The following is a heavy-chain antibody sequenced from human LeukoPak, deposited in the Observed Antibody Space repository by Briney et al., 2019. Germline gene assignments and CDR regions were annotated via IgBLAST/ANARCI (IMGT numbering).Heavy chain of an antibody. CDR3: AKARIIGVGWAQFDS. CDR1: GFTFSTNA. V-gene: IGHV3-23*01. CDR2: ISGSGAST. D-gene: IGHD2-21*01. Sequence: GGSLRLSCLTSGFTFSTNAMSWVRQAPGKGLEWISGISGSGASTYYADSVTGRFTISRDNSRNTLYLQMNSLRGDDTAVYYCAKARIIGVGWAQFDSWGQGSLVTVSS. J-gene: IGHJ4*02.